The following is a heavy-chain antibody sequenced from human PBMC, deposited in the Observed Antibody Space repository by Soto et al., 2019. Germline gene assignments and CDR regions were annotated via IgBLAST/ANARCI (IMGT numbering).Heavy chain of an antibody. J-gene: IGHJ4*02. D-gene: IGHD6-6*01. Sequence: SETLSLTCAVSGGSISSSNWCSWVRQPPGKGLEWIGEIYHSGSTNYNPSLKSRVTISVDKSKNQFSLKLSSVTAADTAVYYCARERVLYSSSSPYYFDYWGQGTLVTASS. CDR2: IYHSGST. CDR1: GGSISSSNW. CDR3: ARERVLYSSSSPYYFDY. V-gene: IGHV4-4*02.